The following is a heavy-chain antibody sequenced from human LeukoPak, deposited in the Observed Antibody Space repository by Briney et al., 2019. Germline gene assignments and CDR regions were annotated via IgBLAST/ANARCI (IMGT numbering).Heavy chain of an antibody. CDR2: ISGVGGST. V-gene: IGHV3-23*01. CDR3: AKAVPSGYDILDS. D-gene: IGHD5-12*01. CDR1: GFTFSSYA. Sequence: GGSLRLSCAASGFTFSSYAMSWVRQAPGKGLEWVSGISGVGGSTYYADSVKGRFTISRDNSKNTLNLQMNSLRADDTAVYYCAKAVPSGYDILDSWGQGALVTVSS. J-gene: IGHJ4*02.